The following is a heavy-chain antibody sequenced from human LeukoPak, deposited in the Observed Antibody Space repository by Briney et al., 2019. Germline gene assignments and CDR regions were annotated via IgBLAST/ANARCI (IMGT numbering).Heavy chain of an antibody. J-gene: IGHJ5*02. V-gene: IGHV3-33*01. D-gene: IGHD1-1*01. Sequence: GSLRLSCAASGFTFSSYGMHWVRQAPGKGPEWVAVIWYDGSNKYYADSVKGRFTISRDNSKNTPYLQMNSLRAEDTAVYYCARDHNWNWFDPWGQGTLVTVSS. CDR3: ARDHNWNWFDP. CDR2: IWYDGSNK. CDR1: GFTFSSYG.